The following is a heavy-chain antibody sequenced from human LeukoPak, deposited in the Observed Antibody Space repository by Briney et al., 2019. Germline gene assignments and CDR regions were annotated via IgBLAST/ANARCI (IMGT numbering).Heavy chain of an antibody. D-gene: IGHD5-18*01. Sequence: GASLILCCAASGFTCSSYWMHWVRPAPGKGLVWVSLNKSGGSNSTYADSVKGRFTISRDNAKNTLYLQMNSLRAEDTAVYYCARVVDTHFDYWGQGTLVTVS. CDR2: NKSGGSNS. V-gene: IGHV3-74*01. CDR1: GFTCSSYW. J-gene: IGHJ4*02. CDR3: ARVVDTHFDY.